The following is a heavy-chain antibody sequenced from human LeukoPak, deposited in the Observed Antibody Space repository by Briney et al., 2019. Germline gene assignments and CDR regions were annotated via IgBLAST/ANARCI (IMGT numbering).Heavy chain of an antibody. D-gene: IGHD5-18*01. CDR1: GGSFSVYY. Sequence: SETLSLTCVVSGGSFSVYYWSWIRQPPGKGREWIGYIYYSGSTNYNPSLKSRVTISVDTSKNQCSLKLSSVTAADTAVYYCARGGYSYGYEFWFDPWGQGTLVTVSS. CDR3: ARGGYSYGYEFWFDP. V-gene: IGHV4-59*01. J-gene: IGHJ5*02. CDR2: IYYSGST.